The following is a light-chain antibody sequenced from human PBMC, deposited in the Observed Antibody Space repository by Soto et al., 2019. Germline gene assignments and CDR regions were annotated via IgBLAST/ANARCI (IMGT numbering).Light chain of an antibody. CDR2: TDN. CDR1: NIGGKN. CDR3: QVWDSNTVV. Sequence: SYELTQPLSVSVALGQTARITCGGNNIGGKNVHWYQQRPGQAPVLVIYTDNNRPSGIPERFSGSNSGNTATLTISRAQAGDEADYYCQVWDSNTVVFGGGTKLTVL. J-gene: IGLJ2*01. V-gene: IGLV3-9*01.